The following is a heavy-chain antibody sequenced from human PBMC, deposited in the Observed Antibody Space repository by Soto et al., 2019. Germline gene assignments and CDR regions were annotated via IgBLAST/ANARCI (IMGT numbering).Heavy chain of an antibody. CDR1: GFTFSSYA. CDR2: SRGGGSST. D-gene: IGHD3-16*01. J-gene: IGHJ4*02. Sequence: GGSLRLSCEASGFTFSSYAMSWVRQAPGKGLEWVSASRGGGSSTYYAASVKGRFTISRDNSKNTLYLQMDSLRAEDTAVYYCAKAQGGFDYWGQGALVTVSS. CDR3: AKAQGGFDY. V-gene: IGHV3-23*01.